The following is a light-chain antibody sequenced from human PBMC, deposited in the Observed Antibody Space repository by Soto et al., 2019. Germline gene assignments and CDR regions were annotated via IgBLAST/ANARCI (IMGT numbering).Light chain of an antibody. CDR1: RSDVGGYNY. V-gene: IGLV2-14*01. CDR2: DVS. CDR3: SSYTSSSTLYV. J-gene: IGLJ1*01. Sequence: QSALTQPASVSGSPGQSITISCTGTRSDVGGYNYVSWYQQHPGKAPKVMIYDVSNRPSGVSNRFSGSKSGNTASLTISGLQAEDEADYYCSSYTSSSTLYVFGTGTKLTVL.